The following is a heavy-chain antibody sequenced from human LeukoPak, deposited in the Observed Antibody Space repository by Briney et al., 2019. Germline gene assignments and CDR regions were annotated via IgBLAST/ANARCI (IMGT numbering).Heavy chain of an antibody. CDR1: GFTSSYYW. V-gene: IGHV3-7*03. J-gene: IGHJ4*02. CDR2: IKGDGSEK. Sequence: GGSLRLSCATSGFTSSYYWMTWVRQAPGKGLEWLANIKGDGSEKNYVASMKGRFTISRDNVNNSLYLQLNNLRVEDTAMYYCAREAAYWGQGTRVTVSS. CDR3: AREAAY. D-gene: IGHD6-25*01.